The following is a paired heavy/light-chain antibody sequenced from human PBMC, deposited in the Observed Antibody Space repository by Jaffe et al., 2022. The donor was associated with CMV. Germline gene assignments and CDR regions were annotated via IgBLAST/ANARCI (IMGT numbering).Light chain of an antibody. CDR3: MIWPSNAWV. J-gene: IGLJ3*02. Sequence: QPVLTQPPSSSASPGESARLTCTLPSDINVGSYNIYWYQQKPGSPPRYLLYYYSDSDKGQGSGVPSRFSGSKDASANTGILLISGLQSEDEADYYCMIWPSNAWVFGGGTKLTVL. CDR1: SDINVGSYN. CDR2: YYSDSDK. V-gene: IGLV5-37*01.
Heavy chain of an antibody. Sequence: QVQLVESGGGLVKPGGSLRLSCAASGFTFSDYYMSWIRQAPGKGLEWVSYISVSGSTIYYADSVKGRFTISRDNAKNSLYLQMNSLRAEDTAVYYCARDLGVGATHNDAFDIWGQGTMVTVSS. CDR2: ISVSGSTI. J-gene: IGHJ3*02. CDR3: ARDLGVGATHNDAFDI. CDR1: GFTFSDYY. D-gene: IGHD1-26*01. V-gene: IGHV3-11*01.